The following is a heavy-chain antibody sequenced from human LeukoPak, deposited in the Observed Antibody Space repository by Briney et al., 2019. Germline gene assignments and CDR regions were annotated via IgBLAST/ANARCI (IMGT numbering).Heavy chain of an antibody. CDR2: ISYDGSNK. CDR1: GFTFSSYG. J-gene: IGHJ6*04. D-gene: IGHD6-13*01. CDR3: AKEQQLGPGYYYGMDV. V-gene: IGHV3-30*18. Sequence: GRSLRLSCAASGFTFSSYGMHWVRQAPGKGLEWVAVISYDGSNKYYADSVKGRFTISRDNSKNTLYLQMNSLRAEDTAVYYYAKEQQLGPGYYYGMDVWGKGTTVTVSS.